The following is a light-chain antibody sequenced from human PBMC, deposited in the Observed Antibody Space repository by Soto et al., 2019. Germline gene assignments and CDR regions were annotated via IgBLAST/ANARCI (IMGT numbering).Light chain of an antibody. CDR1: SSDVGGYNY. Sequence: QSALTQPASVSGSPGQSITISCTGTSSDVGGYNYVSWYQQHPGKAPKLMIYEVSNRPSGVSNRFSGSKSGNTASLTISGLHAEDEADYYCSSYTSSSTYGFGTWTKVTVL. V-gene: IGLV2-14*01. J-gene: IGLJ1*01. CDR3: SSYTSSSTYG. CDR2: EVS.